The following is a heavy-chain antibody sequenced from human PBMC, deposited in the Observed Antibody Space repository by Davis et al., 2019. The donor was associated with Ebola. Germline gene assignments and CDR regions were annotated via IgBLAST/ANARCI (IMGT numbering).Heavy chain of an antibody. CDR1: GFTVSRTY. D-gene: IGHD3-22*01. Sequence: PGGSLRLSCAASGFTVSRTYMTWVRQAPGKGLEWVSIIYSGGRAFYADSLKGRFTISRDDSKNTLYLQMNSLRPEDTAVYYCASGIVVVGLVSFDYWGQGTLVTVSS. V-gene: IGHV3-53*05. CDR3: ASGIVVVGLVSFDY. CDR2: IYSGGRA. J-gene: IGHJ4*02.